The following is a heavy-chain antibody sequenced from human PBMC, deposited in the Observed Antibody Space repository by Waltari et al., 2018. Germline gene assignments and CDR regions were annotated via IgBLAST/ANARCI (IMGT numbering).Heavy chain of an antibody. CDR2: INSDGSTT. J-gene: IGHJ6*02. D-gene: IGHD3-22*01. Sequence: EEQLVESGGGLAQPGESLRLSCAASGFTFSRYWMDWVRQAPGKGLVWVERINSDGSTTTYADSVKGRFTSSRDNGKNTLYVQMNRLRAEDTAVYYCARVATKTYSSPVPGRPYYYGMDVWGQGTTVTVSS. CDR3: ARVATKTYSSPVPGRPYYYGMDV. CDR1: GFTFSRYW. V-gene: IGHV3-74*01.